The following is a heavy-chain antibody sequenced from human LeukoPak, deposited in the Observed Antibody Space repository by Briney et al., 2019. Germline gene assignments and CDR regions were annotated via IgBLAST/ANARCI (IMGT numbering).Heavy chain of an antibody. CDR1: GGTFSSYA. D-gene: IGHD3-22*01. J-gene: IGHJ3*01. Sequence: GASVKVSCKASGGTFSSYAISWVRQAPGQGLEWMGGIIPIFGTANYAQKFQGRVTITADESTSTAYMELSSLRSEDTAVYYCARDPYYYDSSGNNPHGWGQGTMVTVSS. V-gene: IGHV1-69*13. CDR2: IIPIFGTA. CDR3: ARDPYYYDSSGNNPHG.